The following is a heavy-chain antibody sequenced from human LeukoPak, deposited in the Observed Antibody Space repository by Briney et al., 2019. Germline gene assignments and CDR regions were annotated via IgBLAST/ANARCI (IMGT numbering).Heavy chain of an antibody. D-gene: IGHD4-11*01. CDR1: GFTFSTYA. J-gene: IGHJ4*02. CDR2: FGSTGTI. CDR3: ARSNGLRYFDR. V-gene: IGHV3-48*03. Sequence: GGSLRLSCAASGFTFSTYAMNWIRQAPGKGLEWVAYFGSTGTIHYADSMRGRFTISRDNAEMSLFLQMNSLRIDDTAVYYCARSNGLRYFDRWGQGTLVTVSS.